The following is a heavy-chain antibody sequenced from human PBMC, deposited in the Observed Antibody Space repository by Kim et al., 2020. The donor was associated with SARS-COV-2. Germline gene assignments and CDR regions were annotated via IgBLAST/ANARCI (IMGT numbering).Heavy chain of an antibody. J-gene: IGHJ4*02. Sequence: SETLSLTCAVYGGSFSGYYWSWIRQPPGKGLEWIGEINHSGSTNYNPSLKSRVTISVDTSKNQFSLKLSSVTAADTAVYYCARGVNVDYYGSGSYYNQDYWGQRTLGTVSS. CDR3: ARGVNVDYYGSGSYYNQDY. V-gene: IGHV4-34*01. CDR1: GGSFSGYY. D-gene: IGHD3-10*01. CDR2: INHSGST.